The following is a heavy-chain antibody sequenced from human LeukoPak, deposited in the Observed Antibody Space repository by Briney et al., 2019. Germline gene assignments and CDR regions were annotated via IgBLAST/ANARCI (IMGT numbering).Heavy chain of an antibody. Sequence: SETLSLTCTVSGGSISSSSYYWGWIRQPPGKGLEWIGSIYYSGSTYYNPSLKSRVTISVDTSKNQFSLKLSSVTAADTAVYYCARAVFYDSSGYYSRFQFGLQSLNYFDYWGQGTLVTVSS. J-gene: IGHJ4*02. V-gene: IGHV4-39*07. CDR1: GGSISSSSYY. D-gene: IGHD3-22*01. CDR3: ARAVFYDSSGYYSRFQFGLQSLNYFDY. CDR2: IYYSGST.